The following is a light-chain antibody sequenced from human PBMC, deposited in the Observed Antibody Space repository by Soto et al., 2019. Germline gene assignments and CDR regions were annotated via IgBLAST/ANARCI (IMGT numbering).Light chain of an antibody. CDR3: SSHTTYSTRI. CDR1: RSDIGSYNY. Sequence: QSALTHPASVSGSPGQSIAISCTGTRSDIGSYNYVSWYQQHPGKAPKLIIHEVSNRPSGISDHFSGSKSGNTASLTISGLQADDEADYYCSSHTTYSTRIFGTGTKLTV. J-gene: IGLJ1*01. V-gene: IGLV2-14*01. CDR2: EVS.